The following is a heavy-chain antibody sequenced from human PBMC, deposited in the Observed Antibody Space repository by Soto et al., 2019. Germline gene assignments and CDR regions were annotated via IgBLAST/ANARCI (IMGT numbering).Heavy chain of an antibody. Sequence: QVQLVQSGAEVKKPGSSVRVSCKASGGTFSRYGISWVRQVPGQGLEWMGGIIPIFGKKNYAQRFQGRVTITADESTSTAYMELTSLRSEDTAVYYCARGAVGYCSGGNCYEGYYWGQGTLVTVSS. CDR3: ARGAVGYCSGGNCYEGYY. CDR2: IIPIFGKK. V-gene: IGHV1-69*12. CDR1: GGTFSRYG. J-gene: IGHJ4*02. D-gene: IGHD2-15*01.